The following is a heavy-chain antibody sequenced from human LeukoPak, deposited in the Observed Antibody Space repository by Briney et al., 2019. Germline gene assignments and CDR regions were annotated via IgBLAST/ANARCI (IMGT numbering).Heavy chain of an antibody. CDR1: GGTFSNYA. Sequence: SVKVSCKASGGTFSNYAFSWVRQAPGQGLEWMGGTIPIFRTTNYAGQFQGRVTITTDESTNTAYLDLSSLRSEDTAVYYCAKDDGSATMGFDSWGQGTLVSVSS. CDR2: TIPIFRTT. CDR3: AKDDGSATMGFDS. D-gene: IGHD1-26*01. J-gene: IGHJ5*01. V-gene: IGHV1-69*05.